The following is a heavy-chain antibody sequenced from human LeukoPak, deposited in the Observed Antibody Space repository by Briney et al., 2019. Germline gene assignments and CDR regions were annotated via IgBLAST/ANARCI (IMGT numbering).Heavy chain of an antibody. Sequence: SGGSLRLSCVASGFTFSSYWMHWVRQAPGKGLVWVSRLNSDGSDTNYADFVKGRFTISRDNARNTVYLQMNGLRGEDTTVYYCARGWVPSDITLKWGQGTMVTVSS. CDR3: ARGWVPSDITLK. CDR2: LNSDGSDT. D-gene: IGHD3-22*01. V-gene: IGHV3-74*01. CDR1: GFTFSSYW. J-gene: IGHJ3*01.